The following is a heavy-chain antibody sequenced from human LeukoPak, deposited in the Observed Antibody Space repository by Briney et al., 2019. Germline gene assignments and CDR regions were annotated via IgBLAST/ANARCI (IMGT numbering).Heavy chain of an antibody. CDR2: ISYDGSNK. Sequence: GRSLRLSCAASGFTFSNYPMHWVRQAPGKGLEWVALISYDGSNKYYADSVKGRFTISRDNSKNTLYLQMNSLRADDTAVYYCARGSGSYLYYFDSWGQGTLVTVSS. V-gene: IGHV3-30*04. D-gene: IGHD1-26*01. J-gene: IGHJ4*02. CDR1: GFTFSNYP. CDR3: ARGSGSYLYYFDS.